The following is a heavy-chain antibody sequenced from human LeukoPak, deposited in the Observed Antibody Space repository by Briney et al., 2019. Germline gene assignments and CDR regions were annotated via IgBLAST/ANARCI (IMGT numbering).Heavy chain of an antibody. Sequence: GGSLRLSCAASGFTFSSHWMSWVRQAPGKGLEWVANIKQDGSEKYYVDSVKGRFTISRDNAKNSLYLQMNSLRAEDTAVYYCARDVWFGELLSSDAFDIWGQGTMVTASS. CDR3: ARDVWFGELLSSDAFDI. J-gene: IGHJ3*02. CDR1: GFTFSSHW. CDR2: IKQDGSEK. D-gene: IGHD3-10*01. V-gene: IGHV3-7*04.